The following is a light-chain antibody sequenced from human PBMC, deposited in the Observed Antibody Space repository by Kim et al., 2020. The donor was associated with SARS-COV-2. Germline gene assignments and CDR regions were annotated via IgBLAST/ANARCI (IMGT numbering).Light chain of an antibody. CDR2: EAI. CDR1: QDISNS. J-gene: IGKJ4*01. Sequence: DIQLTQSPSSLSASVGDRVTISCLASQDISNSLNWYQQKPGEPPKLLIYEAINLETGVPIRFSGSTSVTDFAFTISSLQPEDIATYYCQQYDGVPFTFGGGTKVDIK. V-gene: IGKV1-33*01. CDR3: QQYDGVPFT.